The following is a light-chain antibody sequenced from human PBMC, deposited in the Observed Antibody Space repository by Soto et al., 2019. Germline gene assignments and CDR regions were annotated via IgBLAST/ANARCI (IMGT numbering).Light chain of an antibody. Sequence: QSALTQPASVSGSPGQSITISCTGTSSDVGGYNYVSWYQQHPGKAPKLMIYDVSNRPSGVSNRFSGSKSGNTASLTISGLQAEDEADYYCSSYTSSGTPLYVIFGGGTKLTVL. CDR2: DVS. CDR1: SSDVGGYNY. J-gene: IGLJ2*01. CDR3: SSYTSSGTPLYVI. V-gene: IGLV2-14*01.